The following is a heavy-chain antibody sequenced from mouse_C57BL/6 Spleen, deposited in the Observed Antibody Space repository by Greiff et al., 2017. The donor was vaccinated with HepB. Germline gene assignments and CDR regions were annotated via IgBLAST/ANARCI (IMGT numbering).Heavy chain of an antibody. CDR1: GFTFSSYT. J-gene: IGHJ2*01. CDR2: ISGGGGNT. Sequence: EVQGVESGGGLVKPGGSLKLSCAASGFTFSSYTMSWVRQTPEKRLEWVATISGGGGNTYYPDSVKGRFTISRDNAKNTLYLQMSSLRSEDTALYYCARHVSGFRYFDYWGQGTTLTVSS. CDR3: ARHVSGFRYFDY. D-gene: IGHD3-1*01. V-gene: IGHV5-9*01.